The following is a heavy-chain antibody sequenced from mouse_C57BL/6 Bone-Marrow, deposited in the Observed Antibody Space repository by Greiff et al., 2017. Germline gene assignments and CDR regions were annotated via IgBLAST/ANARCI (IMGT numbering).Heavy chain of an antibody. CDR2: INPNNGGT. CDR3: ARRGIYYGYETWFAY. J-gene: IGHJ3*01. Sequence: EVQLQQSGPELVKPGASVKISCKASGYTFTDYYMNWVKQSHGKSLEWIGDINPNNGGTSYNQKFKGKATLTVDKSSSTAYMELRSLTSEDSAVYYCARRGIYYGYETWFAYWGQGTLVTVSA. V-gene: IGHV1-26*01. CDR1: GYTFTDYY. D-gene: IGHD2-2*01.